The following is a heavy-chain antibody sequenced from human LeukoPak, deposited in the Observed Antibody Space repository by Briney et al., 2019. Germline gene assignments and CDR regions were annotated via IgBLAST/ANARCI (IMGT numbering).Heavy chain of an antibody. D-gene: IGHD2-15*01. CDR3: ARVEAYCSGGSCYSYYFDY. CDR2: ISAYNGNT. V-gene: IGHV1-18*01. J-gene: IGHJ4*02. Sequence: ASVKVSCKASGYTFTSYGISWVRQAPGQGLEWMGWISAYNGNTNYAQKLQGRVTMTTDTSTSTAYMELRSLRSDDTAVYYCARVEAYCSGGSCYSYYFDYWGQGTLVTVSS. CDR1: GYTFTSYG.